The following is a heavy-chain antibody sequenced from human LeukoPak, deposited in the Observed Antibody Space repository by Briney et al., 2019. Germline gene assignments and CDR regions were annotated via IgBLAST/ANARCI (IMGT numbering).Heavy chain of an antibody. V-gene: IGHV3-11*04. D-gene: IGHD2-8*01. CDR2: ISSSGSTI. CDR1: GFIVSSNY. J-gene: IGHJ5*02. CDR3: ARDRIMVLGPYNWFDP. Sequence: GGSLRLSCAASGFIVSSNYMSWVRQAPGKGLEWISYISSSGSTIYYADSVKGRFTVSRDNAENSLYLHMSSLRAEDTAVYYCARDRIMVLGPYNWFDPWGQGTLVTVSS.